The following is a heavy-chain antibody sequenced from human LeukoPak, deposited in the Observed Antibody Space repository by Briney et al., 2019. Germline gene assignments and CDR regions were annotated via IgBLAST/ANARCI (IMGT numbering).Heavy chain of an antibody. D-gene: IGHD3-10*01. CDR2: ISSSSSTI. V-gene: IGHV3-48*02. Sequence: GVSLRLSCAASGFTFSSYSMNWVRQAPGKGLEWVSYISSSSSTIYYADSVKGRFTISRDNAKNSLYLQMNSLRDEDTAVYYCARYGDDGSGSHNFDYWGQGTLVTVSS. CDR3: ARYGDDGSGSHNFDY. CDR1: GFTFSSYS. J-gene: IGHJ4*02.